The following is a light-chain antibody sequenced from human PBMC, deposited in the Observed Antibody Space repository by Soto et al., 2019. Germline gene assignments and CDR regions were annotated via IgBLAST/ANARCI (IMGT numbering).Light chain of an antibody. V-gene: IGLV2-14*01. CDR3: SSYTPITTLYV. Sequence: QSVLTQPASVSGSPGQSITISCTGTTSDVGDYNYVSWYQHYPGKAPQLIIYEVSHRPSGVSNRFSGSKSGNTASLTISGLQAEDEAYYFCSSYTPITTLYVFGGGTKVTVL. CDR1: TSDVGDYNY. CDR2: EVS. J-gene: IGLJ1*01.